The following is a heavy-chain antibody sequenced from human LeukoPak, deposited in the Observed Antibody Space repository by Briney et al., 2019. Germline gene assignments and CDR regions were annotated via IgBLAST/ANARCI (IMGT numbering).Heavy chain of an antibody. CDR1: GGSISTYY. CDR2: IYASGGT. D-gene: IGHD2-21*02. CDR3: ARGGYCGDDCFFYS. Sequence: PSETLSLTCTVSGGSISTYYWSWIRQSAGKGLEWIGRIYASGGTNYNPSLRSRVTMSVDTSKNQFSLKLSSVTAADTAVYYCARGGYCGDDCFFYSWGQGTLVTVSS. V-gene: IGHV4-4*07. J-gene: IGHJ4*02.